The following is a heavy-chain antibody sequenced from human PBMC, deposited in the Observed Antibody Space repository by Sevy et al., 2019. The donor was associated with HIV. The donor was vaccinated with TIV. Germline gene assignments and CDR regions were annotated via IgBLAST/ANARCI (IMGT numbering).Heavy chain of an antibody. CDR1: GFTFNTYW. J-gene: IGHJ4*02. D-gene: IGHD2-2*01. CDR3: ARLLWDVVVVPGTTPGQYFDY. V-gene: IGHV3-7*01. Sequence: GGSLRLSCVASGFTFNTYWMTWVRQAPGKGLEWVANINPDGSEKDNVDSLKGRFTGSRDNAETSWYLHMNSLGVEDTAVYFWARLLWDVVVVPGTTPGQYFDYWGQGTLVTVSS. CDR2: INPDGSEK.